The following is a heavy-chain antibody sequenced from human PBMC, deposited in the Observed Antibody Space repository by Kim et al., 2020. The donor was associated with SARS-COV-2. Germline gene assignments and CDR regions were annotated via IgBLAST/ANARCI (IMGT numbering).Heavy chain of an antibody. CDR3: ARLPPDSSGYVDC. D-gene: IGHD3-22*01. CDR2: VYHSGTT. V-gene: IGHV4-39*01. CDR1: GDSISSSFNY. J-gene: IGHJ4*02. Sequence: SETLSLTCTVSGDSISSSFNYWGWIRQPPGKGLEWIGSVYHSGTTYDSPSLKSRVTVSVDTSKNEFSLKVTSVTAADTAVYFCARLPPDSSGYVDCWGQGLLVTVSS.